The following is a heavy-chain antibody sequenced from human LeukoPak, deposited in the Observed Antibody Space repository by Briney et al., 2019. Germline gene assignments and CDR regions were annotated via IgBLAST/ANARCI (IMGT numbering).Heavy chain of an antibody. D-gene: IGHD2-2*01. V-gene: IGHV3-30*18. CDR3: AKGMVAVLPHYYYYMDV. J-gene: IGHJ6*03. Sequence: PGGSLRLSCAASGFTFSSYGMHSVRQAPGKGLERVAVISYDGSNKNYADSVKGRFTISRDNSKNTLYLQMNSLRAEDTAVYYCAKGMVAVLPHYYYYMDVWGKGTTVTVSS. CDR1: GFTFSSYG. CDR2: ISYDGSNK.